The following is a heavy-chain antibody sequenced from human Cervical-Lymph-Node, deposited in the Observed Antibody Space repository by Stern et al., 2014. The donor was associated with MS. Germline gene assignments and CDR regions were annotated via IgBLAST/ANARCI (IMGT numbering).Heavy chain of an antibody. D-gene: IGHD2-15*01. CDR2: VKGDGSAE. V-gene: IGHV3-7*01. CDR1: GFSFSNYW. J-gene: IGHJ4*02. CDR3: ARKVAAGAWIDY. Sequence: EVQLVESGGALVQPGGSLRLSCLVSGFSFSNYWMSWVRLTPGQGLEWVANVKGDGSAEVYMDSVKGRFTVSKDDATNSQYLQMNSLRVEDTGIYYCARKVAAGAWIDYWGQGTVVTVSS.